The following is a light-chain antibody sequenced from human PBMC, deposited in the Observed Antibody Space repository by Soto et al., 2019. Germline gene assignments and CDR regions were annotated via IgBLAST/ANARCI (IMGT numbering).Light chain of an antibody. J-gene: IGLJ2*01. Sequence: QSVLTQPPSVSAAPGRKVTISCSGSRANIGNNDVSWYQQFPGTAPTLLIYDSHQRPSGIPDRFSASKSGTSASLGIADLQTGDEADYYCGTWDNTLCSTVFGGGTKVTAL. CDR3: GTWDNTLCSTV. CDR1: RANIGNND. V-gene: IGLV1-51*01. CDR2: DSH.